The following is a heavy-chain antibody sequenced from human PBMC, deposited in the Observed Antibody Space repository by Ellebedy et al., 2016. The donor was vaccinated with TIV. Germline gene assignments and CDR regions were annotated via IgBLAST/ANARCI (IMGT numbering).Heavy chain of an antibody. J-gene: IGHJ3*02. D-gene: IGHD4-17*01. CDR1: GFSFSSYW. Sequence: GGSLRLSCGASGFSFSSYWMSWVRQAPGKGLEWVANIKQDGSEKYYVDSVTGRFTISRDNAKNSLYLHLNSLRAEDTAMYYCATDGSYGDYLSPTHAFVIWGQGTMVTVSS. V-gene: IGHV3-7*01. CDR3: ATDGSYGDYLSPTHAFVI. CDR2: IKQDGSEK.